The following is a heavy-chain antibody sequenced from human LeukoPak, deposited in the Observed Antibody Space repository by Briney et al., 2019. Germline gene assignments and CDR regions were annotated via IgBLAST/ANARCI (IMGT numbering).Heavy chain of an antibody. Sequence: SETLSLTCGVSGGSITTTNFWSWVRQPPGGGLEWIGEISLRGRTQYNPSLKSRVTISVDKSKNQFSLKLSSVTAADTAVYYCARGGMGATFDYWGQGTLVTVSS. V-gene: IGHV4-4*02. D-gene: IGHD1-26*01. CDR3: ARGGMGATFDY. CDR1: GGSITTTNF. CDR2: ISLRGRT. J-gene: IGHJ4*02.